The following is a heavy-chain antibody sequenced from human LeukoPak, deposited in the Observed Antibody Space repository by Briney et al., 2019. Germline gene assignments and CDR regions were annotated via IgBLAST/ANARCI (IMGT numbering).Heavy chain of an antibody. J-gene: IGHJ6*03. CDR1: GYTFTSYY. CDR3: ARDGAVPAATHDNYYYYYMDV. D-gene: IGHD2-2*01. Sequence: ASVKVSCKASGYTFTSYYMHWVRQAPGQGLEWMGIINPSGGSTSYAQKFQGRVTMTRDTSTSTAYMELSSLRSEDTAVYYCARDGAVPAATHDNYYYYYMDVWGKGTTVTVSS. CDR2: INPSGGST. V-gene: IGHV1-46*01.